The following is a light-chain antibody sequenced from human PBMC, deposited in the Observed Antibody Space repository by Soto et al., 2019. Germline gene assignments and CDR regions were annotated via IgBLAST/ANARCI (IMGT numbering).Light chain of an antibody. V-gene: IGKV3-15*01. CDR3: QQYNNGPLT. CDR1: QSVSST. J-gene: IGKJ4*01. Sequence: EIVMTQSPATLSVSPGERATLSCRASQSVSSTLAWYQQKPGQAPRLLIYGASTRATGIPARFSGSGSGTEFTLTISSLQAEDFAVYYCQQYNNGPLTFGGGTKVEIK. CDR2: GAS.